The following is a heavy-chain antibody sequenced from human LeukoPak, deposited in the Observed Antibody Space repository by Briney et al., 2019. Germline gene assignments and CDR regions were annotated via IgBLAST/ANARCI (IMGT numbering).Heavy chain of an antibody. CDR1: GYTFSAYY. Sequence: ASVKVSCKTSGYTFSAYYIHWVRQAPGQGLEWMGWINPNSGGTNYAQKFQGRVTMTRDTSISTAYMELSRLRSDDTAVYYCARAEGPSSSFDYWGQGTLVTVSS. J-gene: IGHJ4*02. V-gene: IGHV1-2*02. CDR3: ARAEGPSSSFDY. D-gene: IGHD6-13*01. CDR2: INPNSGGT.